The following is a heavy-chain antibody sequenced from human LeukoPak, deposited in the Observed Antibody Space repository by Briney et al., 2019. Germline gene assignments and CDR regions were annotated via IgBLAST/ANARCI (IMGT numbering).Heavy chain of an antibody. J-gene: IGHJ5*02. D-gene: IGHD3-16*01. Sequence: GGSLRLSCSASGFTFSGYWMHWVRQAPGKGLVLVSLINTDGSRTNYADSVKGRFTISRDNAKNTLYLQMNSLRDEDTGVYFCARDLGFNWFDRWGQGTLVTVSS. CDR1: GFTFSGYW. CDR3: ARDLGFNWFDR. CDR2: INTDGSRT. V-gene: IGHV3-74*01.